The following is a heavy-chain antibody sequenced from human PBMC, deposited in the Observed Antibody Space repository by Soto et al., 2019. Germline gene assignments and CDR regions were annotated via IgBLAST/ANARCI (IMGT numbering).Heavy chain of an antibody. Sequence: SETLSLTCTVSGGTFSSSSFYCGWIRQPRGKGLEWIGSIYHTGGTYYNPSLKSRVTICVDTSKNQFSLKLSSVTAADTAIYFCARHFVTRQQLARVPNWFDPWGQGTMVTVSS. V-gene: IGHV4-39*01. D-gene: IGHD6-13*01. CDR3: ARHFVTRQQLARVPNWFDP. CDR2: IYHTGGT. J-gene: IGHJ5*02. CDR1: GGTFSSSSFY.